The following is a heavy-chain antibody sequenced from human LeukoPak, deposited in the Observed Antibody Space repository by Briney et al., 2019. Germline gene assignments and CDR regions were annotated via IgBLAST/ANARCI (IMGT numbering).Heavy chain of an antibody. J-gene: IGHJ4*02. CDR2: INPNSGGT. CDR1: GYTFTGYY. D-gene: IGHD3-22*01. CDR3: ARGGSSGYYYSDY. V-gene: IGHV1-2*02. Sequence: ASVKVSCKASGYTFTGYYMHWVRQAPGQGLEWMGWINPNSGGTNYAQKFQGRVTMTRGTSISTAYMELSRLRSDDTAVYYCARGGSSGYYYSDYWGQGTLVTVSS.